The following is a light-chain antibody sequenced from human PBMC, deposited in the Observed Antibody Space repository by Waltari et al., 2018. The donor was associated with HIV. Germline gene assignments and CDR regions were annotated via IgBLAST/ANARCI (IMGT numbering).Light chain of an antibody. J-gene: IGLJ2*01. Sequence: QSVLTQPPSASGTPGQTVTISCSGSDSNLGTNTVNWYQQLQGAAPKLLIYTTTQRPSGVPDRFSGSKSGTSASLAISGLQSEDEALYYCSSWDGTLYGVAFGGGTKVTVL. CDR2: TTT. CDR1: DSNLGTNT. V-gene: IGLV1-44*01. CDR3: SSWDGTLYGVA.